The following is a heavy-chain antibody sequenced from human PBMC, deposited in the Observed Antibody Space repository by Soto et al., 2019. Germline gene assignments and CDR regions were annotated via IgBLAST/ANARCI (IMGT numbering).Heavy chain of an antibody. CDR1: GGSISSGDYY. D-gene: IGHD3-22*01. CDR2: IYYSGST. V-gene: IGHV4-30-4*01. Sequence: PSETLSLTCTVSGGSISSGDYYWSWIRQPPGKGLEWIGYIYYSGSTYYNPSLKSRVTISVDTSKNQFSLKLSSVTAADTAVYYCTSFLSYYFDNSGNPKNYWGQGILVTVSS. CDR3: TSFLSYYFDNSGNPKNY. J-gene: IGHJ4*02.